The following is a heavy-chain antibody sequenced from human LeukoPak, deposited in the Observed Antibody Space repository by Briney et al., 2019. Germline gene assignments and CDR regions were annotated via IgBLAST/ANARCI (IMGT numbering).Heavy chain of an antibody. V-gene: IGHV1-69*06. CDR1: GGTFSSYA. Sequence: SVKVSCKASGGTFSSYAISWVRQAPGQGLEWKGGIIPIFGTANYAQKFQGRVTITADKSTSTAYMELSSLRSEDTAVYYCARDYGSGSSYYYYGMDVWGKGTTVTVSS. CDR2: IIPIFGTA. J-gene: IGHJ6*04. D-gene: IGHD3-10*01. CDR3: ARDYGSGSSYYYYGMDV.